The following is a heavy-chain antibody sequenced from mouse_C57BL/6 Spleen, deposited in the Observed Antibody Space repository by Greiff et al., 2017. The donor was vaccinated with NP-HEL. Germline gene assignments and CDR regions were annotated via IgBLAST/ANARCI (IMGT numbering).Heavy chain of an antibody. V-gene: IGHV1-66*01. D-gene: IGHD1-1*01. CDR2: IYPGSGNT. Sequence: QVQLQQSGPELVKPGASVKISCKASGYSFTSYYIHWVKQRPGQGLEWIGWIYPGSGNTKYNEKFKGKATLTADTSSSTAYMQLSSLTSEDSAVYYCARRKEYYVFDYWGQGTTLTVSS. J-gene: IGHJ2*01. CDR3: ARRKEYYVFDY. CDR1: GYSFTSYY.